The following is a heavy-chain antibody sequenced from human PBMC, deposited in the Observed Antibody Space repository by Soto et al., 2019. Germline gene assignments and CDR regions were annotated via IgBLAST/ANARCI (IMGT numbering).Heavy chain of an antibody. CDR1: GYTFTGYY. J-gene: IGHJ6*02. CDR3: ARWTYYDFWSGYPGTNYYYGMDV. V-gene: IGHV1-2*02. CDR2: FNPNSGST. Sequence: ASVKVSCKASGYTFTGYYMHWVRQAPGQGLEWMGWFNPNSGSTNYAQKFQGRVTMTRDTSISTAYMELSRLRSDDTAVYYCARWTYYDFWSGYPGTNYYYGMDVWGQGTTVTVSS. D-gene: IGHD3-3*01.